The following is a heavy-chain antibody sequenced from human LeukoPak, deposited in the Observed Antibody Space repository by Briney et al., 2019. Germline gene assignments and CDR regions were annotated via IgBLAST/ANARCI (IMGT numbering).Heavy chain of an antibody. D-gene: IGHD3-22*01. CDR3: ARGKTYYYDSSGSWPFDY. J-gene: IGHJ4*02. CDR2: ISSGSGYI. V-gene: IGHV3-21*01. CDR1: GFTFRSYS. Sequence: MTGGSLRLSCAASGFTFRSYSMNWVRQAPGKGLEWVSSISSGSGYIYYGDSVKGRFTISKDNAKNSLYLQMNSLRDEDTAVYYCARGKTYYYDSSGSWPFDYWGQGTLVTVSS.